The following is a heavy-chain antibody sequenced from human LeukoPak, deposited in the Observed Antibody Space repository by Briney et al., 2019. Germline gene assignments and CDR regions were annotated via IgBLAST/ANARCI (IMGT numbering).Heavy chain of an antibody. Sequence: SETLSLTCAVYGGSFSGYYWSWIRQPPGQGLEWIGEINHSGSTNYNPSLKSRVTISVDTSKNQFSLKLSSVTAADTAVYYCARGPRGIVGATRSDDYWGQGTLVTVSS. CDR1: GGSFSGYY. D-gene: IGHD1-26*01. CDR3: ARGPRGIVGATRSDDY. J-gene: IGHJ4*02. CDR2: INHSGST. V-gene: IGHV4-34*01.